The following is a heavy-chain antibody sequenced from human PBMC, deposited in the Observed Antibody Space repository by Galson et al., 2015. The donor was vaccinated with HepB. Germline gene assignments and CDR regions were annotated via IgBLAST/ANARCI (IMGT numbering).Heavy chain of an antibody. D-gene: IGHD2-8*02. CDR1: GFTFSSYW. J-gene: IGHJ4*02. Sequence: SLRLSCAASGFTFSSYWMSWVRQAPGKGLEWVANIRPDGSEKHYVDSVKGRFTLSRDNAQYSLWLQMNSLRVEDTAVYYCARDLLVVGGREDYWGQGTLVTVSS. CDR2: IRPDGSEK. CDR3: ARDLLVVGGREDY. V-gene: IGHV3-7*03.